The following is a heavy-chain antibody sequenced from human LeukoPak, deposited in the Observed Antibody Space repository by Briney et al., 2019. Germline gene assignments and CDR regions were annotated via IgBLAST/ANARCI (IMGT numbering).Heavy chain of an antibody. CDR2: IKQDGSEK. V-gene: IGHV3-7*01. CDR1: GFTFSSYW. D-gene: IGHD6-19*01. J-gene: IGHJ4*02. CDR3: ARDRQQWLVRGGFDY. Sequence: GGSLRLSCAASGFTFSSYWMSWVRQAPGKGLEWVANIKQDGSEKYYVDSVKGRFTISRDNAKNSLYLQMNGLRAEDTAVYYCARDRQQWLVRGGFDYWGQGTLVTVSS.